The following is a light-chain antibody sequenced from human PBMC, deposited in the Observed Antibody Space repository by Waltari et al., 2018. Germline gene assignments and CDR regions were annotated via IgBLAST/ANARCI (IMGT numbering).Light chain of an antibody. J-gene: IGKJ3*01. CDR1: QSILYSSNNKNY. V-gene: IGKV4-1*01. CDR2: WAS. Sequence: DIVMTQSPDSLAVSLGERATINCRSSQSILYSSNNKNYLAWYQQKPGQPPKLLVYWASTRQSGVPDRFSGSGSGTDFTLTIGSLQAEDVAVYYCLQYYNNPFAFGPGTKVDIK. CDR3: LQYYNNPFA.